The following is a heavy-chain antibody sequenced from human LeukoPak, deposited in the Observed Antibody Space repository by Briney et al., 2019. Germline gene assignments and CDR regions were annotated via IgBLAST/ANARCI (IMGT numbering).Heavy chain of an antibody. D-gene: IGHD6-13*01. Sequence: PGGSLRLSCAASGFTFSSYGMHWVRQAPGKGLEWVAFIRYDGSNKYYADSVKGRFTISRDNSKNTLYLQMNSLRAEDTAVYYCAKDYSSLYSSSWSSAYYYYYYMDVWGKGTTVTISS. CDR3: AKDYSSLYSSSWSSAYYYYYYMDV. CDR1: GFTFSSYG. CDR2: IRYDGSNK. J-gene: IGHJ6*03. V-gene: IGHV3-30*02.